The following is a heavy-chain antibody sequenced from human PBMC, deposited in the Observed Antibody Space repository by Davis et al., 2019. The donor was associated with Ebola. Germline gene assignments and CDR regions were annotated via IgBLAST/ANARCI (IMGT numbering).Heavy chain of an antibody. CDR1: GYTFTSYG. Sequence: ASVKVSCKASGYTFTSYGISWVRQAPGQGLEWMGWISAYNGNTNYAQKLQGRVTMTTDTSTSTAYMELRSLRSDDTAVYYCARDEGTTVVLGTFDYWGQGTLVTVSS. V-gene: IGHV1-18*01. J-gene: IGHJ4*02. CDR3: ARDEGTTVVLGTFDY. D-gene: IGHD4-23*01. CDR2: ISAYNGNT.